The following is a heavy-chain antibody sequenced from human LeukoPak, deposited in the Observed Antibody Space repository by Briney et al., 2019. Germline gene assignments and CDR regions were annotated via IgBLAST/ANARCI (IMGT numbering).Heavy chain of an antibody. Sequence: SETLSLTCAVYGGSFSGYYWSWIRQPPGKGLEWFGEINHSGSTNYNPSLKSRVTISVDTSKNQFSLKLSSVTAADTAVYYCARGPRKRITMIVVAMRGYYFDYWGQGTLVTVSS. CDR3: ARGPRKRITMIVVAMRGYYFDY. CDR1: GGSFSGYY. J-gene: IGHJ4*02. D-gene: IGHD3-22*01. V-gene: IGHV4-34*01. CDR2: INHSGST.